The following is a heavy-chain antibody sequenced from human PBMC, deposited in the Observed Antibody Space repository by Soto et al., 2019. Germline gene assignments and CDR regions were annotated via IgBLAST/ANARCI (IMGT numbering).Heavy chain of an antibody. Sequence: PGESLKISCKGSGYSFTSYWIGWVRQMPGKGLEWMGIIYPGDSDTRYSPSFQGQVTISADKSISTAYLQWSSLKASDTAMYYCARHRADIVVVVADAQEDYYYQMEVWGKGTTVTVPS. J-gene: IGHJ6*03. D-gene: IGHD2-15*01. CDR2: IYPGDSDT. CDR1: GYSFTSYW. V-gene: IGHV5-51*01. CDR3: ARHRADIVVVVADAQEDYYYQMEV.